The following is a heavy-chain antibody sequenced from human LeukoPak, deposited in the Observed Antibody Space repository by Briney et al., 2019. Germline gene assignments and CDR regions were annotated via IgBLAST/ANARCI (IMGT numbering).Heavy chain of an antibody. J-gene: IGHJ6*02. D-gene: IGHD1/OR15-1a*01. CDR3: ARDQTGTDFGMDI. V-gene: IGHV3-33*01. Sequence: GGSLRLSCAASGFTFSNYGMHWVRQAPGKGLEWVAVIWYDGSKQYYADSVKGRFTISRDNSKNTLYLQMSSLRAEDTAVFYCARDQTGTDFGMDIWGQGTTVSVSS. CDR1: GFTFSNYG. CDR2: IWYDGSKQ.